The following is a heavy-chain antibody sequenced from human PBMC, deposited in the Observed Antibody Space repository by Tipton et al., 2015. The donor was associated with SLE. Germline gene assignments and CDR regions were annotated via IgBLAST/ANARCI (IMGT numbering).Heavy chain of an antibody. CDR3: ARDRGSSWFFFDY. Sequence: SLRLSCAASGFTFDDYAMNWVRQAPGKGLEWVSGISWNSGNIVYADSVMGRFTISRDNAKNSLYLQMNSLRAEDTAVYYCARDRGSSWFFFDYWGQGTLVTVSS. V-gene: IGHV3-9*01. J-gene: IGHJ4*02. CDR2: ISWNSGNI. D-gene: IGHD6-13*01. CDR1: GFTFDDYA.